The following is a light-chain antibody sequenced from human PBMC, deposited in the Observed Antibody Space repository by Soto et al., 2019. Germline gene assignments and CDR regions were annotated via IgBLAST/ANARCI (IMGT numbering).Light chain of an antibody. V-gene: IGKV1-5*01. Sequence: DIQMTQSPSTLSASVGDRVTITCRASQSISRWLAGYQQKPGKAPNLLIYDASSLESGVPSRFSGSGSGTEFTLTISSLHPYHCATHYCQQYNSYSFTFGGGTEVEIK. CDR2: DAS. J-gene: IGKJ4*01. CDR1: QSISRW. CDR3: QQYNSYSFT.